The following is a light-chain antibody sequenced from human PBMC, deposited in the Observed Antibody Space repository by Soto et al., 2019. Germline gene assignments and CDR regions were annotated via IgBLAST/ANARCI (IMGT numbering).Light chain of an antibody. V-gene: IGLV2-14*03. Sequence: QSVLTQPASVSGSPGQSITLPCSGTSSDVGSYNVVSWYQQHPGKAPKLVIYDVSNRPSGVSPRFSGAKSGNTASLTIAGLQAEDEADYYCSSYTRRSTYVFGTGTKVTVL. J-gene: IGLJ1*01. CDR1: SSDVGSYNV. CDR2: DVS. CDR3: SSYTRRSTYV.